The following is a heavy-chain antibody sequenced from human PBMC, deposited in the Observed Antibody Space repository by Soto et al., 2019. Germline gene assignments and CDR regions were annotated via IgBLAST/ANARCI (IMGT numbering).Heavy chain of an antibody. D-gene: IGHD2-2*01. Sequence: QVQLVQSGAEVKKPGSSVKVSCKASGGTFSSYAISWVRQAPGQGLEWMGGIIPISGTANYAQKFQGRVTITADESTSTAYMELSSLRSEDTAAYYCARSQGSSTSLEIFYYYYYGMDAWGQRTRVTV. CDR2: IIPISGTA. V-gene: IGHV1-69*01. CDR1: GGTFSSYA. J-gene: IGHJ6*02. CDR3: ARSQGSSTSLEIFYYYYYGMDA.